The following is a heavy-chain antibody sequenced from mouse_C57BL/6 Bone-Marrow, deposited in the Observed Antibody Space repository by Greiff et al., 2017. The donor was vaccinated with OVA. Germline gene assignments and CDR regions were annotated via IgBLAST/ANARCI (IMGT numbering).Heavy chain of an antibody. V-gene: IGHV1-53*01. CDR2: INPSNGVT. CDR1: GYTFTSYW. D-gene: IGHD1-1*01. J-gene: IGHJ4*01. CDR3: AISGGSSVYYYAMDN. Sequence: QVQLQQPGTELVKPGASVKLSCKASGYTFTSYWMHWVKQRPGQGLEWIGNINPSNGVTNYNEKFKSKATLTVDKSSSTAYMQLSSLTSEDSAVYYCAISGGSSVYYYAMDNWGQGTSDTVSS.